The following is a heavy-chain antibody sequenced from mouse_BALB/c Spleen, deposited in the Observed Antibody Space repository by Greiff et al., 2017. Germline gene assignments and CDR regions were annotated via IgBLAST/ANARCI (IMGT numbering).Heavy chain of an antibody. V-gene: IGHV7-3*02. CDR3: ARDSFDY. CDR1: GFTFTDYY. Sequence: DVHLVESGGGLVQPGGSLRLSCATSGFTFTDYYMSWVRQPPGKALEWLGFIRNKANGYTTEYSASVKGRFTISRDNSQSILYLQMNTLRAEDSATYYCARDSFDYWGQGTTLTVSS. J-gene: IGHJ2*01. CDR2: IRNKANGYTT.